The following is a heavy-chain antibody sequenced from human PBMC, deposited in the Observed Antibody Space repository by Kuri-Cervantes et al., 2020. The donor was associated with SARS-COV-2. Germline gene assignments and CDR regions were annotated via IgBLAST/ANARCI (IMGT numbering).Heavy chain of an antibody. CDR1: GFTFSSYS. CDR3: TTLIDY. J-gene: IGHJ4*02. Sequence: ETLSLTCAASGFTFSSYSMNWVRQAPGKGLEWVSSISSNSSYIYYADSVKGRFTISRDNAKNSLYLQMNSLRAEDTAVYYCTTLIDYWGQGALVTVSS. CDR2: ISSNSSYI. V-gene: IGHV3-21*01.